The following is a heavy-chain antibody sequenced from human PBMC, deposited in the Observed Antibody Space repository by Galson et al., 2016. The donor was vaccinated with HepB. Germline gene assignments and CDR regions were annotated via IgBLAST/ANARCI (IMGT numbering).Heavy chain of an antibody. J-gene: IGHJ4*02. D-gene: IGHD3-10*01. CDR1: GYSFTSYW. Sequence: QSGAEVKKPGESLRISCKGSGYSFTSYWLSWVRQMPGKGLEWLGRIDPSDSYPNYSPSFQGHVTISADKSISTAYLQWSSLKASDTAMYYCAGGHYGSGSFYLFDYWGQGTLVTVSS. CDR2: IDPSDSYP. CDR3: AGGHYGSGSFYLFDY. V-gene: IGHV5-10-1*01.